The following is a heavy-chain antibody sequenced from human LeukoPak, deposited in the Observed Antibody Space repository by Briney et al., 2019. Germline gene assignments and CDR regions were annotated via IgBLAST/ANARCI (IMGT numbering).Heavy chain of an antibody. CDR3: ARRNWHGIYCFDY. J-gene: IGHJ4*02. D-gene: IGHD1-1*01. CDR2: IKEDGSEK. V-gene: IGHV3-7*05. CDR1: GFTSGSYR. Sequence: GRTPTLSRAASGFTSGSYRMSWVRQAPGKGLEWVANIKEDGSEKYYVDSVKGRFTISRDNAKNSLYLQMNSLRAEDTAVYYCARRNWHGIYCFDYWGQGTLVTVSS.